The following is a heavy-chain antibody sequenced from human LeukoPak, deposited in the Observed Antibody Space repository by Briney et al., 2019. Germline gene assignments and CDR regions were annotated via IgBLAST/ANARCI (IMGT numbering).Heavy chain of an antibody. Sequence: ASVKVSCKASGYTFTSCYMHWVRQAPGQGREWMGIINPSGGSTSYAQKFQGRVTMTRDMSTSTVYMELSSLRSEDTAVYYCARARGVVVPAAPNGIWFDPWGQGTLVTVSS. CDR1: GYTFTSCY. V-gene: IGHV1-46*01. CDR3: ARARGVVVPAAPNGIWFDP. CDR2: INPSGGST. D-gene: IGHD2-2*01. J-gene: IGHJ5*02.